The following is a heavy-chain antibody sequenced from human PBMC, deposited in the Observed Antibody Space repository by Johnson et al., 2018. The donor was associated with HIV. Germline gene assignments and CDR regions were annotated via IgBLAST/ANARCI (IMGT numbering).Heavy chain of an antibody. CDR3: AKVSGGGIVRWDI. CDR1: GFTFSSYD. CDR2: ISYDGSNK. D-gene: IGHD3-10*01. J-gene: IGHJ3*02. Sequence: QVQLVESGGGVVQPGRSLRLSCAASGFTFSSYDMHWVRQAPGQGMDWVAFISYDGSNKNYADSVKGRFTISRDNSKNTLYLQMNSLRAEDTAVYYCAKVSGGGIVRWDIWGQGTMVTVSS. V-gene: IGHV3-30*18.